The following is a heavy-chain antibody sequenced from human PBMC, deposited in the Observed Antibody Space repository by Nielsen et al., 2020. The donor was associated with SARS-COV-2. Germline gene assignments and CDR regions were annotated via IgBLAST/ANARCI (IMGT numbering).Heavy chain of an antibody. Sequence: GESLKISCAASGLTLSNIGMGWVRQAPGKGLEWVSGISGNGGSTRYADSVKGRFTISRDSSKNTVDLQMSSLRVEDTAVYYCAKDLLGSWGSPSDNWGQGTLVTVSS. CDR3: AKDLLGSWGSPSDN. J-gene: IGHJ4*02. CDR1: GLTLSNIG. V-gene: IGHV3-23*01. D-gene: IGHD1-26*01. CDR2: ISGNGGST.